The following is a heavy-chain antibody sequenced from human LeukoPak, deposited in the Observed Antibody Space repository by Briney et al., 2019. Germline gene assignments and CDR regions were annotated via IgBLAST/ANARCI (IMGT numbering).Heavy chain of an antibody. D-gene: IGHD3-10*01. V-gene: IGHV4-59*01. CDR3: ASSRWRFGSVDY. J-gene: IGHJ4*02. Sequence: SETLSLTCTVSGGSISSYYWSWIRQPPGKGLEWIGYIYYSGSTNYNPSLKSRVTISVDTSKNQFSLKLSFVTAADTAVYYCASSRWRFGSVDYWGQGILVTVSS. CDR2: IYYSGST. CDR1: GGSISSYY.